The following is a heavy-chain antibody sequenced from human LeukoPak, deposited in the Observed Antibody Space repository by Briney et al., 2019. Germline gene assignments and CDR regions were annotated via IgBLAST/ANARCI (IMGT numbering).Heavy chain of an antibody. CDR2: IYYSGST. CDR1: GGSISSYY. J-gene: IGHJ5*02. Sequence: SETLSLTCTVSGGSISSYYWSWIRQPPGKGLEWIGYIYYSGSTNYNPSLKSRVTISVDTSKNQFSLKLSSVTAADTAVYYCARERDGHGSGSNKWFDPWGQGTLVTVSS. CDR3: ARERDGHGSGSNKWFDP. D-gene: IGHD3-10*01. V-gene: IGHV4-59*12.